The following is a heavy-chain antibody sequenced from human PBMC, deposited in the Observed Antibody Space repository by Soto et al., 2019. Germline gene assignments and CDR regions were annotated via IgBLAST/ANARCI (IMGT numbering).Heavy chain of an antibody. CDR3: ARDGGWQPDY. CDR1: GFSFSTYG. D-gene: IGHD6-19*01. V-gene: IGHV3-30*03. Sequence: PGGSLRLSCAASGFSFSTYGMHWVRQAPGKGLEWVAFISNDGSNKYYADSVKGRFTISRDNSKNTLYLQMNSLRAEDTAVYYCARDGGWQPDYWGQGTLVTVSS. J-gene: IGHJ4*02. CDR2: ISNDGSNK.